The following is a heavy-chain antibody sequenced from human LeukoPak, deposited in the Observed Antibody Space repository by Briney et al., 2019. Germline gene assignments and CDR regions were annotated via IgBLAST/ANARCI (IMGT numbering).Heavy chain of an antibody. CDR2: IIPIFGTA. CDR3: ARYQTGESFGY. J-gene: IGHJ4*02. CDR1: GGTFSSYA. D-gene: IGHD7-27*01. V-gene: IGHV1-69*01. Sequence: ASVKVSCKASGGTFSSYAISWVRQAPGQGLEWMGGIIPIFGTANYAQKFQGRVTITADEATSTAYMELSSLRSEDTAVYYCARYQTGESFGYWGQGTLVTVSS.